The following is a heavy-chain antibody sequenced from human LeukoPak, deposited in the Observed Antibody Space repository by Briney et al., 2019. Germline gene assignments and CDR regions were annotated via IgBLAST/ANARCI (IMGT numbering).Heavy chain of an antibody. CDR2: ISYDGSNK. CDR1: GFTFRSYA. CDR3: ARGPYGSGKVDY. J-gene: IGHJ4*02. D-gene: IGHD3-10*01. Sequence: PGGSLRLSCAASGFTFRSYAMHWVRQAPGKGLEWVAVISYDGSNKYYADSVKGRFTISRNNAKNTLYLQMNSLRAEDTAVYYCARGPYGSGKVDYWGQGTLVTVSS. V-gene: IGHV3-30*04.